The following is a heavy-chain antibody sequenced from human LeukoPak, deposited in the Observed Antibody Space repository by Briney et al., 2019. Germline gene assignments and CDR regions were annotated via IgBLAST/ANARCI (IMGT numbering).Heavy chain of an antibody. CDR3: ARRGYGDFWSGYYNT. CDR1: GGTFSSYA. CDR2: IIPIFGTA. Sequence: SVKVSCKASGGTFSSYAISWVRQAPGQGLEWMGGIIPIFGTANYAQKFQGRVTITADESTSTAYMELSSLRSEDTAVYYCARRGYGDFWSGYYNTWGQGTLVTVSS. J-gene: IGHJ5*02. V-gene: IGHV1-69*01. D-gene: IGHD3-3*01.